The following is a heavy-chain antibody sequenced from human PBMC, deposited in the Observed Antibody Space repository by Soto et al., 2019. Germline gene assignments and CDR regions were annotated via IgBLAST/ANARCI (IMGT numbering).Heavy chain of an antibody. V-gene: IGHV3-33*01. CDR1: GFTFSSYG. CDR3: AREYSSSWYDAFDI. Sequence: QVQLVESGGGVVQPGRSLRLSCAASGFTFSSYGMHWVRQAPGKGLEWVAVIWYDGSNKYYADSVKGRFTISRDNSKNTLYLQMNSLRAEDTAVYYCAREYSSSWYDAFDIWRQGTMVTVSS. D-gene: IGHD6-13*01. CDR2: IWYDGSNK. J-gene: IGHJ3*02.